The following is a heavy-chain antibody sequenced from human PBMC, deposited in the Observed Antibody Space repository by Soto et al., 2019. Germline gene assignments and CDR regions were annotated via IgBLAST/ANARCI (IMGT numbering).Heavy chain of an antibody. D-gene: IGHD3-22*01. CDR2: IIPIFGTA. J-gene: IGHJ3*02. CDR1: GYTFTSYY. Sequence: GASVKVSCKTSGYTFTSYYMHWVRQAPGQGLEWMGGIIPIFGTANYAQKFQGRVTITADESTSTAYMELSSLRSEDTAVYYRARGTRYYDSKAFDIWGQGTMVTVSS. CDR3: ARGTRYYDSKAFDI. V-gene: IGHV1-69*13.